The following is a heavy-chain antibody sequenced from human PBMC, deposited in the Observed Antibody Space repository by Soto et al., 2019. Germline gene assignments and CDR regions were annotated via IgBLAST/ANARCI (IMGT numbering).Heavy chain of an antibody. CDR2: IYYSGST. D-gene: IGHD3-22*01. CDR3: ARVPTPHYYDSSGYFP. J-gene: IGHJ5*02. Sequence: PSETLSLTCTVSGGSISSGGYYWSWIRQHPGKGLEWIGYIYYSGSTYYNPSLKSRVTISVDTSKNQFSLKLSSVTAADTAVYYCARVPTPHYYDSSGYFPWGQGTLVTVSS. V-gene: IGHV4-31*03. CDR1: GGSISSGGYY.